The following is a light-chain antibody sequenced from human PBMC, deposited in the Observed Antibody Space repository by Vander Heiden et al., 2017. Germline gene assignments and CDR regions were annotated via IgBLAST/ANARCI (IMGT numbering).Light chain of an antibody. Sequence: QSALTKPPSASGTTGQRVTISCSGSSSNIDDTFVSWYQQLPGTAPKVLIYNNNHRPSGVPARFSGSKSGTSATLAISGLRPEDEADYYCAAWDDSLSGQVFGGGTKLTVL. V-gene: IGLV1-47*02. CDR1: SSNIDDTF. J-gene: IGLJ3*02. CDR3: AAWDDSLSGQV. CDR2: NNN.